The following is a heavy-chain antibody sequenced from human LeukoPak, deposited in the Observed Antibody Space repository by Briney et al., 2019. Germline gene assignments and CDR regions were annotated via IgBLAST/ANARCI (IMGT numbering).Heavy chain of an antibody. CDR1: GFTFSSYA. Sequence: GGSLRLSCAASGFTFSSYAMHWVRQAPGKGLEWVAVISYDGSNKYYADSVEGRFTISRDNSKNTLYLQMNSLRAEDTAVYYCARAYYYDSSGYYSLDYYYMDVWGKGTTVTVSS. D-gene: IGHD3-22*01. CDR3: ARAYYYDSSGYYSLDYYYMDV. J-gene: IGHJ6*03. V-gene: IGHV3-30*04. CDR2: ISYDGSNK.